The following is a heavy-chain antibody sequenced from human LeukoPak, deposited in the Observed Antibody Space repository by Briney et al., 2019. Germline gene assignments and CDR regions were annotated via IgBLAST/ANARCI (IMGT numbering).Heavy chain of an antibody. CDR3: ARDLAGRRGWFDP. CDR1: GGTFSSYA. V-gene: IGHV1-69*01. J-gene: IGHJ5*02. CDR2: IIPIFGTA. Sequence: SVKVSCKASGGTFSSYAISWVRQAPGQGLEWMGGIIPIFGTANYAQKFQGRVTIIADESTSTAYMELSSLRSEDTAVYYCARDLAGRRGWFDPWGQGTLVTVSS. D-gene: IGHD2-15*01.